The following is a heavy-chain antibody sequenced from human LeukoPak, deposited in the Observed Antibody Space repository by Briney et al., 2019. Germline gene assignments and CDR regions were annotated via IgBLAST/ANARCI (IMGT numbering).Heavy chain of an antibody. Sequence: PSETLSLTCTVSGGSVSSGSYYWSRIRQPPGKGLEWIGYIYYSGSTNYNPSLKSRVTISVDTSKNQFSLKLSSVTAADTAVYYCARARRPYWFDPWGQGTLVTVSS. J-gene: IGHJ5*02. CDR1: GGSVSSGSYY. D-gene: IGHD1-14*01. CDR2: IYYSGST. CDR3: ARARRPYWFDP. V-gene: IGHV4-61*01.